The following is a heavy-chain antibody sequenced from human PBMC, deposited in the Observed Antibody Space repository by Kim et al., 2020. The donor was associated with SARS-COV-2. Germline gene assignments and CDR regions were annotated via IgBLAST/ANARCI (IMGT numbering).Heavy chain of an antibody. J-gene: IGHJ4*02. V-gene: IGHV3-21*01. CDR1: GFTFSSYS. CDR2: ISSSSSYI. D-gene: IGHD1-26*01. CDR3: ARDIVGATTRHFDY. Sequence: GGSLRLSCAASGFTFSSYSMNWVRQAPGKGLEWVSSISSSSSYIYYADSVKGRFTISRDNAKNSLYLQMNSLRAEDTAVYYCARDIVGATTRHFDYWGQGTLVTVSS.